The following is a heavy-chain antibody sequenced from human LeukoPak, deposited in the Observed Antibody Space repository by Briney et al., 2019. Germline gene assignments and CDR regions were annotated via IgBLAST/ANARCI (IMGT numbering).Heavy chain of an antibody. D-gene: IGHD6-19*01. CDR3: AGAWYSSGWYYDY. CDR1: GGSISSYY. CDR2: IYYSGST. V-gene: IGHV4-59*12. Sequence: NRSETLSLTCTVSGGSISSYYWSWIRQPPGKGLEWIGYIYYSGSTNYNPSLKSRVTISVDRSKNQFSLKLSSVTAADTAVYYCAGAWYSSGWYYDYWGQGTLVTVSS. J-gene: IGHJ4*02.